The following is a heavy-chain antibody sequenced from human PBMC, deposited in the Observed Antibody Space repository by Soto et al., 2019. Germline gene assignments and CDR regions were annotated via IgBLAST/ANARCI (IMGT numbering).Heavy chain of an antibody. CDR2: VHYSGST. D-gene: IGHD1-1*01. V-gene: IGHV4-39*01. CDR1: GGSIITNEYY. Sequence: SETLSLTCAVSGGSIITNEYYWGWIRQPPGKGLEWIGSVHYSGSTYYNPSLRSRVTISVDTSTNEFSLNLRSVTAADTAVYYCASLETGMWIDYWGQGGLVTVSS. CDR3: ASLETGMWIDY. J-gene: IGHJ4*02.